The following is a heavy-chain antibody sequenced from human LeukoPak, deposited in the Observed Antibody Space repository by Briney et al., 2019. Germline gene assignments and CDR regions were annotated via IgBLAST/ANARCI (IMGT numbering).Heavy chain of an antibody. CDR1: GFTFSSYA. D-gene: IGHD4-17*01. V-gene: IGHV3-23*01. Sequence: GASLRLSCAASGFTFSSYAMGWVRQAPGKGLEWVSAISGSGGSTYYADSVKGRFTISRDNSKNTLYLQMNSLRAEDTAVYYCAKPLLDYGDYDYWGQGTLVTVSS. CDR2: ISGSGGST. CDR3: AKPLLDYGDYDY. J-gene: IGHJ4*02.